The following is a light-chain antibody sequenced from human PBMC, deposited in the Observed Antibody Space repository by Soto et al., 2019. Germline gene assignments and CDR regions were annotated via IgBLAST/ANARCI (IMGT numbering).Light chain of an antibody. V-gene: IGLV1-51*01. Sequence: QSVLTQSPSVSAAPGQKVTISCYGSSSNIGNNYVSWYQQLPGTAPKLLIYDNNKRPSGIPDRFSGSKSGTSGTLEITGLQTGDEADYYCATWDGSLPGEVFGGGTQLTVL. CDR2: DNN. CDR1: SSNIGNNY. CDR3: ATWDGSLPGEV. J-gene: IGLJ2*01.